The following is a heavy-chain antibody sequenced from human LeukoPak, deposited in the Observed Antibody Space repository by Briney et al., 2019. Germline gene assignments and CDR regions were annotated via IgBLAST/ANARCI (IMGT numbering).Heavy chain of an antibody. D-gene: IGHD2-2*01. CDR1: GSSITSFY. V-gene: IGHV4-59*08. CDR3: AKQAYCSSTSCYRFDY. Sequence: SETLSLTCTVSGSSITSFYWTWVRQPPGKGLEWIGSFQYNGITYYNPSLKSRVTISVDTSKNQFSLKLSSVTAADTAVYYCAKQAYCSSTSCYRFDYWGQGTLVTVSS. J-gene: IGHJ4*02. CDR2: FQYNGIT.